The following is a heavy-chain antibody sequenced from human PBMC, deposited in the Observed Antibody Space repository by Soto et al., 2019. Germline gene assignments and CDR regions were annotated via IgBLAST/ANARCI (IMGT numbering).Heavy chain of an antibody. J-gene: IGHJ6*02. CDR1: GFSFSTYS. CDR2: IGRRSDI. CDR3: AREETAWPLAYGLDV. Sequence: LRLSCEASGFSFSTYSMHWVRQAPGKGLEWVSSIGRRSDIYYADSVKGRFTISRDNAKNSVSPQMNSLRDEDTAVYYCAREETAWPLAYGLDVWGQGTTVTASS. D-gene: IGHD2-21*02. V-gene: IGHV3-21*01.